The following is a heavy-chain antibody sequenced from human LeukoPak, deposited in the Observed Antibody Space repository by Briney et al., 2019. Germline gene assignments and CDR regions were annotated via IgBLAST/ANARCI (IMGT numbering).Heavy chain of an antibody. V-gene: IGHV3-49*03. Sequence: GGSLRLSCTASGFTFGDYAMSWFRQAPGKGLEWVGFIRSKAYGGTTEYAAAVKGRFAISRDDSKSIAYLQMNSLKTEDTVVYYCTSTYDYVWGSYRPFDYWGQGTLVTVSS. J-gene: IGHJ4*02. CDR3: TSTYDYVWGSYRPFDY. CDR1: GFTFGDYA. CDR2: IRSKAYGGTT. D-gene: IGHD3-16*02.